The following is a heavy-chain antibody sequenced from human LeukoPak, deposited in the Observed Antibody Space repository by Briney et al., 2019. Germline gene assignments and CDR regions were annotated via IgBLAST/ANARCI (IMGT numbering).Heavy chain of an antibody. CDR3: AKDRVVVPAAILWFDP. J-gene: IGHJ5*02. D-gene: IGHD2-2*01. CDR2: ISGSGGST. V-gene: IGHV3-23*01. Sequence: GGSLRLSCAASGFTFSSYAMSGVRQAPGKGLEWVSAISGSGGSTYYADSVKGRFTISRDNSKTTLYLQINSLRAQDTAVYYGAKDRVVVPAAILWFDPWGQGTLLTVSS. CDR1: GFTFSSYA.